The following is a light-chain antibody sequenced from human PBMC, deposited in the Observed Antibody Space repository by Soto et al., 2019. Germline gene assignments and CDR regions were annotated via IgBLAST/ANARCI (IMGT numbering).Light chain of an antibody. J-gene: IGKJ5*01. CDR2: AAS. Sequence: SQMTQSPSSLSASVGDRVTITCRVSQDINNYLDWYQVKPGKAPKLLIYAASSLQSGVPSRFSGSGDGTDFTLTISSLQPEDFATYYCQQSYSTPPITFGQGTRLE. CDR3: QQSYSTPPIT. CDR1: QDINNY. V-gene: IGKV1-39*01.